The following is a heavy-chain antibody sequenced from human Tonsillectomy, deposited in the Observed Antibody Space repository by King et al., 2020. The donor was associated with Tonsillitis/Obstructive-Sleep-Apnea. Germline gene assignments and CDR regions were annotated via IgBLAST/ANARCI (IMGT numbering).Heavy chain of an antibody. V-gene: IGHV3-74*01. CDR2: INSDGSST. J-gene: IGHJ3*02. CDR3: ASPGYCSSTSCYSDAFDI. CDR1: GFTFSSYW. D-gene: IGHD2-2*01. Sequence: VQLLESGGGLVQPGGSLRLSCAASGFTFSSYWMHWVRQAPGKGLVWVSRINSDGSSTSYADSVKGRFTISRDNAKNTLYLQMNSLRAEDTAVYYCASPGYCSSTSCYSDAFDIWGQGTMVTVSS.